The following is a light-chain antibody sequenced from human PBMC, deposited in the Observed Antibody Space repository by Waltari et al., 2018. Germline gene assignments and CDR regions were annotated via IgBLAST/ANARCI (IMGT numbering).Light chain of an antibody. J-gene: IGKJ4*01. CDR3: QQYNAWPLT. Sequence: EIVMTQSPATLSVSPGERATLSCRASPSVSSNLAWYQQKPGQAPRLIIYGASTRATGIPARFSGSGSGTEFTLAISSLQSEYFAVYYCQQYNAWPLTFGGGTKVEIK. CDR1: PSVSSN. V-gene: IGKV3-15*01. CDR2: GAS.